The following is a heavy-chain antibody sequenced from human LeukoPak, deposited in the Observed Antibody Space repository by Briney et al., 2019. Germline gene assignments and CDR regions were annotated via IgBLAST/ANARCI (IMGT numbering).Heavy chain of an antibody. CDR2: ISHSGST. J-gene: IGHJ4*02. D-gene: IGHD6-13*01. CDR1: GDSISRGTYS. CDR3: AGGPAAAAV. V-gene: IGHV4-30-2*01. Sequence: SQTLALTCAVSGDSISRGTYSWSWFRQPPGRALEWIGYISHSGSTYYNPSLKSRVTISVYRSKNQFSLKLSSVTAADTAVYYCAGGPAAAAVWGQGTLVNVSS.